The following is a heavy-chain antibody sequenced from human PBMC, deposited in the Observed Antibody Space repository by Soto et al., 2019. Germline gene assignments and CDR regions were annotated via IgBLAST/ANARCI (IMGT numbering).Heavy chain of an antibody. CDR3: ARAWFSGYDSYYFDY. CDR2: IYYSGST. CDR1: GGSISSYY. Sequence: SETLSLTCTVSGGSISSYYWSWIRQPPGKGLEWIGYIYYSGSTNYNPSIKSRVTISVDTSKNQYSLKLISVTAADTAVYYCARAWFSGYDSYYFDYWGQGTLVTVSS. V-gene: IGHV4-59*08. J-gene: IGHJ4*02. D-gene: IGHD5-12*01.